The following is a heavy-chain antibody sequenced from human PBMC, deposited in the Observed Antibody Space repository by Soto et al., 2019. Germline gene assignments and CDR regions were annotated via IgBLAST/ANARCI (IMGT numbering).Heavy chain of an antibody. J-gene: IGHJ4*02. CDR3: AKDWIPFGGVIVSPPFDY. V-gene: IGHV3-23*01. Sequence: EVQLLESGGGLVQPGGSLRLSCAASGFTFSSYAMSWVRQAPGKGLEWVSAISGSGGSTYYADSVKGRFTISRDNSKNTLYLQMNSLRAEDTAVYYCAKDWIPFGGVIVSPPFDYWGQGTLVTVSS. CDR1: GFTFSSYA. CDR2: ISGSGGST. D-gene: IGHD3-16*02.